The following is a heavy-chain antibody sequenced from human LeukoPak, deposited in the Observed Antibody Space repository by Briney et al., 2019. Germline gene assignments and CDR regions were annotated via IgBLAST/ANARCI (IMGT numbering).Heavy chain of an antibody. D-gene: IGHD4-17*01. CDR2: INHSGST. CDR3: ARDRAYDYGDYFPWFDP. J-gene: IGHJ5*02. Sequence: SETLSLTCTVSGGSISSGGYYWSWIRQPPGKGLEWIGEINHSGSTNYNPSLKSRVTISVDTSKNQFSLKLSSVTAADTAVYYCARDRAYDYGDYFPWFDPWGQGTLVTVSS. CDR1: GGSISSGGYY. V-gene: IGHV4-39*07.